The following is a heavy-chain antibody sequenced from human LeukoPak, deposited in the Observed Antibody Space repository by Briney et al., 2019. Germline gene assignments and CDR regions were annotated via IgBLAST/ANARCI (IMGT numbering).Heavy chain of an antibody. V-gene: IGHV1-18*01. D-gene: IGHD3-3*01. J-gene: IGHJ4*02. CDR2: ISANNGNT. CDR3: ARDRTYYDFWSGYHNFDY. Sequence: GASVKVSCKASGYTFTSYGISWVRQAPGQGLEWMGWISANNGNTNYAEKFQGRVTMTTDTSARTAYMELRSLRSDDTAVCYCARDRTYYDFWSGYHNFDYWGQGTLVTVSS. CDR1: GYTFTSYG.